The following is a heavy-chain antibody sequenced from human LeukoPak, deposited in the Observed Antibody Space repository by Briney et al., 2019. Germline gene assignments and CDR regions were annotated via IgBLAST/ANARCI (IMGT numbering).Heavy chain of an antibody. CDR2: IYYSGST. J-gene: IGHJ6*03. Sequence: SETLSLTCTVSGGSISSHYWSWIRQPPGKGLEWIGYIYYSGSTNYNPSLKSRGTISVDTSKNQFSLKLSSVTAADTAVYYCARGDPYYYYYYMDVWGKGTTVTVSS. CDR3: ARGDPYYYYYYMDV. CDR1: GGSISSHY. V-gene: IGHV4-59*11.